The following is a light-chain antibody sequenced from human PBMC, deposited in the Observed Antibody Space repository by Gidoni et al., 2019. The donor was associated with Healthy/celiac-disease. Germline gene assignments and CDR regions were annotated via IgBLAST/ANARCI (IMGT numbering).Light chain of an antibody. Sequence: QSVLTQPPSASGTPGQRVTISCSGSSSNIGSNTVNWYQQLPGTAPTLLIYSNNQRPSGVPDRFSGSKSGTSAFLAISGLQSEDEADYYCAAWDDSLNGQVFGTGTKVTVL. CDR2: SNN. CDR3: AAWDDSLNGQV. CDR1: SSNIGSNT. J-gene: IGLJ1*01. V-gene: IGLV1-44*01.